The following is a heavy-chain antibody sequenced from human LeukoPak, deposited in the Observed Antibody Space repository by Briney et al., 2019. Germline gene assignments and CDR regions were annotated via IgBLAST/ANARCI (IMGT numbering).Heavy chain of an antibody. CDR3: AERPTCSRTTCPPGLH. D-gene: IGHD2-2*01. Sequence: PGGSLRLSCAASGFTFSSYAMTSVRQAPGKGLEWVSAISGSGEKTYYADSVKGRFTISRDNSKNTLYLQMNSLRVEDTAMYYCAERPTCSRTTCPPGLHWGQGTLVTVSS. J-gene: IGHJ4*02. CDR2: ISGSGEKT. CDR1: GFTFSSYA. V-gene: IGHV3-23*01.